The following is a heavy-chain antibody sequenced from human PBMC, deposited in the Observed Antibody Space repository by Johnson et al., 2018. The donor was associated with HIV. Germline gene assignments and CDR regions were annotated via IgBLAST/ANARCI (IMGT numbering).Heavy chain of an antibody. V-gene: IGHV3-30*02. CDR2: DGSNK. D-gene: IGHD7-27*01. CDR3: AKDRNWGASGGFDI. J-gene: IGHJ3*02. Sequence: DGSNKYYADSVKGRFTISRDNSNNTLYLQMNSLRADDTAVYYCAKDRNWGASGGFDIWGQGTMLTVSS.